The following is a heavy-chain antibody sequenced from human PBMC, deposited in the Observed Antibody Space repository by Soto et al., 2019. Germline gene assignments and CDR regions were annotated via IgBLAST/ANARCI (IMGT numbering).Heavy chain of an antibody. CDR2: IIPIFGTA. CDR1: GGTFSSYA. V-gene: IGHV1-69*13. CDR3: ARGRWTQTTGDYYLDY. Sequence: SVRVSCKASGGTFSSYAISWVRQAPGQGLEWMGGIIPIFGTANYAQKFQGRVTITADESTSTAYMELSSLRSEDTPVYNCARGRWTQTTGDYYLDYWGQGTLVTVSS. J-gene: IGHJ4*02. D-gene: IGHD1-1*01.